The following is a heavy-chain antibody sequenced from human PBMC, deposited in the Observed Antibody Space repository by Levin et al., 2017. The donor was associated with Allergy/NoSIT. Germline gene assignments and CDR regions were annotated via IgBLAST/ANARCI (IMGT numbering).Heavy chain of an antibody. CDR2: ISSNGGST. CDR3: VKEWRMVAATTPWAGTARSGVDY. V-gene: IGHV3-64D*06. D-gene: IGHD2-15*01. J-gene: IGHJ4*02. CDR1: GFTFSSYA. Sequence: GGSLRLSCSASGFTFSSYAMHWVRQAPGKGLEYVSAISSNGGSTYYADSVKGRFTISRDNSKNTLYLQMSSLRAEDTAVYYCVKEWRMVAATTPWAGTARSGVDYWGQGPLVTVST.